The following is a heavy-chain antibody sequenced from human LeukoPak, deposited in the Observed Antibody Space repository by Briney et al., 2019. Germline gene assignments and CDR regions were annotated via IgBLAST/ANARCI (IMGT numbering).Heavy chain of an antibody. J-gene: IGHJ4*02. CDR2: IYYSGST. D-gene: IGHD3-22*01. CDR1: GGSISSYY. Sequence: SETLSPTCTVSGGSISSYYWSWIRQPPGKGLEWIGYIYYSGSTNYNPSLKSRVTISVDTSKNQFSLKLSSVTAADTAVYYCARGRSSGYVDYWGQGTLVTVSS. CDR3: ARGRSSGYVDY. V-gene: IGHV4-59*01.